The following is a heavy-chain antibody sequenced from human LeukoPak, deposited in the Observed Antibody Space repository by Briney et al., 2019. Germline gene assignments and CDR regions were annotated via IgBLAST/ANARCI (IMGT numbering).Heavy chain of an antibody. CDR2: ISSSGSAM. D-gene: IGHD3-16*01. Sequence: GGSLRLSCAASGFTFSDYYMSWIRQAPGKGLEWISYISSSGSAMYYADSVKGRFTISRDNAKSSLDLQMNSLRAEDTAVYYCARAMSTFGGVRNYFDSWGQGTLVTVSS. CDR3: ARAMSTFGGVRNYFDS. V-gene: IGHV3-11*01. CDR1: GFTFSDYY. J-gene: IGHJ4*02.